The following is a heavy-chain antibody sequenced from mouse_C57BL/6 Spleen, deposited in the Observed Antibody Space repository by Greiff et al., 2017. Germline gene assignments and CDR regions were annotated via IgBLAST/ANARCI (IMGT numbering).Heavy chain of an antibody. D-gene: IGHD2-5*01. CDR3: ARSDSNYGYFDV. CDR1: GYTFTSYG. V-gene: IGHV1-81*01. CDR2: IYPRSGNT. J-gene: IGHJ1*03. Sequence: QVQLKQSGAELARPGASVKLSCKASGYTFTSYGISWVKQRTGQGLEWIGEIYPRSGNTYYNEKFKGKATLTADKSSSTAYMELRSLTSEDSAVYFCARSDSNYGYFDVWGTGTTVTVSS.